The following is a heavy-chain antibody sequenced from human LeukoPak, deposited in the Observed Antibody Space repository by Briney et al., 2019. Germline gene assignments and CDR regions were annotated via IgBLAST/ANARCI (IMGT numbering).Heavy chain of an antibody. J-gene: IGHJ4*02. D-gene: IGHD5-18*01. V-gene: IGHV3-30*02. Sequence: GGSLRLSYAASGFTFSSYGMHWVRQAPGKGLEWVAFIRYDGSNKYYADSVKGRFTISRDNSKNTLYLQMNSLRAEDTAVYYCAKDSGGYSYGLAFDYWGQGTLVTVSS. CDR3: AKDSGGYSYGLAFDY. CDR2: IRYDGSNK. CDR1: GFTFSSYG.